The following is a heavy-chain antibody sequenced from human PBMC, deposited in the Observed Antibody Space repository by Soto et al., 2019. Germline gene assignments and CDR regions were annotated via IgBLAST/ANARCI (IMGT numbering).Heavy chain of an antibody. J-gene: IGHJ4*02. V-gene: IGHV3-23*01. D-gene: IGHD3-3*01. CDR2: ISGSGGST. CDR3: AKDCSDYDFWSGYYRGFDY. CDR1: GFTFSSYA. Sequence: GGSLRLSCAASGFTFSSYAMSWVRQAPGKGLEWVSAISGSGGSTYYADSVKGRFTISRDNSKNTLYLQMNSLRAEDTAVYYCAKDCSDYDFWSGYYRGFDYWGQGTLATVSS.